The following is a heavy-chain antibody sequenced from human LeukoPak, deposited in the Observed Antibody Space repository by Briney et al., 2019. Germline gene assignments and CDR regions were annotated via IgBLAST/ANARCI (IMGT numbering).Heavy chain of an antibody. V-gene: IGHV3-23*01. J-gene: IGHJ5*02. Sequence: GGSLRLSCRASGFTFSAYAMTWVRQAPGRGLEWVSAITGPGDGGWYADAVKGRFTISRDNSKDTVYLDMNDLRVEDTAVYYCAKRMYGWYWTDPWGQGTLVTVSS. D-gene: IGHD6-19*01. CDR1: GFTFSAYA. CDR3: AKRMYGWYWTDP. CDR2: ITGPGDGG.